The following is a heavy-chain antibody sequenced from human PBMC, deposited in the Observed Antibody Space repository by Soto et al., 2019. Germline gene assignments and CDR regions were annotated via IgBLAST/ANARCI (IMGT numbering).Heavy chain of an antibody. D-gene: IGHD3-10*01. Sequence: ASVKVSCKASGYTFTGYYIHWVRQAPGQGLEWMGWINPNSGGTNYAQKFQGWVTLTRDTSISTAYMELSRLRSDDTAVYYCARGGLSDYYGSGTTRLYGMDVWGQGTTVTVS. J-gene: IGHJ6*02. V-gene: IGHV1-2*04. CDR1: GYTFTGYY. CDR3: ARGGLSDYYGSGTTRLYGMDV. CDR2: INPNSGGT.